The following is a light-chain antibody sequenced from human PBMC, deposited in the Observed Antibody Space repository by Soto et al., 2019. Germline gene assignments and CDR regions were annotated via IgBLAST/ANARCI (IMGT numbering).Light chain of an antibody. CDR3: QLSHTTLT. CDR2: GAS. CDR1: QTIATF. Sequence: DIQMNQSPTSLSSCVGDIFTITCRASQTIATFLNWYQQKPGKAPKLLIYGASTLQSGVPSRFSGSGSGADFTLTISSLQPEDSATYYCQLSHTTLTFGQGTRLEIK. V-gene: IGKV1-39*01. J-gene: IGKJ5*01.